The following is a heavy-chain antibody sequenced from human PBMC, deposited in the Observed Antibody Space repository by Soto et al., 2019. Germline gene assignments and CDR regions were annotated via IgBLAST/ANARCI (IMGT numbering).Heavy chain of an antibody. CDR1: GYTFTSYG. CDR3: ASRSRITLIVGDDSFDI. V-gene: IGHV1-18*04. D-gene: IGHD3-22*01. J-gene: IGHJ3*02. CDR2: ISAYNGNT. Sequence: ASVKVSCRASGYTFTSYGISLVRQAPGQGLEWMVWISAYNGNTNYAQKLQGRVTMTTDTPTSTAYMELSILRSEDTAVYYCASRSRITLIVGDDSFDIWGQGTMVAVS.